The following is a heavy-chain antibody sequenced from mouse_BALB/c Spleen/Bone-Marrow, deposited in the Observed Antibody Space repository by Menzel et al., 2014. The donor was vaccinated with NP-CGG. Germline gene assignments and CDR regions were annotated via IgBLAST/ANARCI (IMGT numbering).Heavy chain of an antibody. J-gene: IGHJ2*01. D-gene: IGHD2-13*01. CDR2: ISSGSSTF. Sequence: EVKLVESGGGLVQPGGSRKLSCAASGFTFSSFGMHWIRQAPEKGLEWVAYISSGSSTFYYADTVKGRFTVSRDNPKNTLFLQMTGLRSEDTAMYYCAREVGDYAGVDYWGQGTTLTVSS. V-gene: IGHV5-17*02. CDR1: GFTFSSFG. CDR3: AREVGDYAGVDY.